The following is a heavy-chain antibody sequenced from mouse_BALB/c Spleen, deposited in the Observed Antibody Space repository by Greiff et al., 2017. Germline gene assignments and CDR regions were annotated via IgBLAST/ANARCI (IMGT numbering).Heavy chain of an antibody. CDR3: ARGGGYGSSYAMDY. J-gene: IGHJ4*01. Sequence: EVKVVESGGGLVKPGGSLKLSCAASGFTFSSYAMSWVRQTPEKRLEWVASISSGGSTYYPDSVKGRFTISRDNARNILYLQMSSLRSEDTAMYYCARGGGYGSSYAMDYWGQGTSVTVSS. CDR1: GFTFSSYA. CDR2: ISSGGST. D-gene: IGHD1-1*01. V-gene: IGHV5-6-5*01.